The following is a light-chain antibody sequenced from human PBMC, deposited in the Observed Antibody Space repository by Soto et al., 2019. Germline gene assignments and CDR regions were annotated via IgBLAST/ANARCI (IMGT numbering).Light chain of an antibody. V-gene: IGLV2-14*01. Sequence: QSALTQPASVSGSPGQSITISCTGSSSDIGSYNHVSWYQQHPGKAPKLMIYGVSNRPSGASNRFSGSKSGNTASLTISGLQAEDEADYYCSSYTSTDTWMFGGGPKLTVL. J-gene: IGLJ3*02. CDR3: SSYTSTDTWM. CDR2: GVS. CDR1: SSDIGSYNH.